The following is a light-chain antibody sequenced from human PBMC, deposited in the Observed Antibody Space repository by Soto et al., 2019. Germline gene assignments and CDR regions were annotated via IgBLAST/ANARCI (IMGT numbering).Light chain of an antibody. J-gene: IGKJ1*01. Sequence: DIQMTQSPSSLSASVGDRVTITCRASQSISIYLNWYQQKPGKAPKLLIYDASSLESGVPSRFSGSGSGTEFTLTISSLQPDGFATYYCQQYNSYSWTFGQGTKVDI. V-gene: IGKV1-5*01. CDR2: DAS. CDR1: QSISIY. CDR3: QQYNSYSWT.